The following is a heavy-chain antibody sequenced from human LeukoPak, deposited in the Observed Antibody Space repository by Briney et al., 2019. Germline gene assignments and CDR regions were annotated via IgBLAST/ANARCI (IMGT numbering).Heavy chain of an antibody. J-gene: IGHJ5*02. Sequence: GGSLRLSCAASGFTFSSYAMHWVRQAPGKGLEWVAVISYDGSNKYYADSVKGRFTISRDNSKNTLHLQMNSLRAEDTAVYYCARSATGGWFDPWGQGTLVTVSS. CDR2: ISYDGSNK. V-gene: IGHV3-30*04. CDR1: GFTFSSYA. CDR3: ARSATGGWFDP. D-gene: IGHD6-25*01.